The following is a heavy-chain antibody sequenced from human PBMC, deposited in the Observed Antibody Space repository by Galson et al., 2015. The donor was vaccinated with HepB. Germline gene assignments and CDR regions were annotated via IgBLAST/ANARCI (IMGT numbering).Heavy chain of an antibody. Sequence: SLRLSCAASGFTFTSYGMHWVRQAPGKGLEWVAVISYDDNKYYADSVKGRFTISRDNAKNSLYLQMNSVKTEDTALYYCAKGDRDAFDYWGQGTLVTVSS. D-gene: IGHD1-14*01. CDR2: ISYDDNK. CDR1: GFTFTSYG. J-gene: IGHJ4*02. CDR3: AKGDRDAFDY. V-gene: IGHV3-30*18.